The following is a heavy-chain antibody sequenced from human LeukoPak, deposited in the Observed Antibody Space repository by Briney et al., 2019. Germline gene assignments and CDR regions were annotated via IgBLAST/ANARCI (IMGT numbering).Heavy chain of an antibody. CDR3: AKDELNDY. D-gene: IGHD1-7*01. J-gene: IGHJ4*02. Sequence: GGSLRLSCAGSGFTFNAYAMSWVRQAPGKGLEWVAFIRYDGSKSYFADSVKGRFALSRDNSKNTLYLQMNSLRAEDTAVYYCAKDELNDYWGQGTLVTVSS. CDR2: IRYDGSKS. V-gene: IGHV3-30*02. CDR1: GFTFNAYA.